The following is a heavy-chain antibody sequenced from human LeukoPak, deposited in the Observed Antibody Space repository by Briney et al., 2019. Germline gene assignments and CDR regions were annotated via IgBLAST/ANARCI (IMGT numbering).Heavy chain of an antibody. CDR1: GFTVRTNY. V-gene: IGHV3-66*01. D-gene: IGHD6-13*01. J-gene: IGHJ1*01. CDR3: AREMVAAAGNVRYFQH. Sequence: GGSLRLSCEVSGFTVRTNYMTWVRQAPGKGLEWVSVIYSGGSTYYADSVKGRFTISRDNSKNTLYLQMNSLRAEDTAVYYCAREMVAAAGNVRYFQHWGQGTLVTVSS. CDR2: IYSGGST.